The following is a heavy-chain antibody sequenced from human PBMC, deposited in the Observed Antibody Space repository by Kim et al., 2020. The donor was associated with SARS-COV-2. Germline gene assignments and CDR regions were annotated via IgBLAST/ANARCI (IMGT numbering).Heavy chain of an antibody. CDR2: ISANGANT. V-gene: IGHV3-23*01. CDR3: AKDLGGSFDS. Sequence: GGSLRLSCGASGFTYSIYGMSWVRQAPGKGLEWVSAISANGANTYYTDSVQCRFTISRDNSKNTLYLQMNSLRAEDTTVYYCAKDLGGSFDSWGQGTLVTVSS. D-gene: IGHD7-27*01. CDR1: GFTYSIYG. J-gene: IGHJ4*02.